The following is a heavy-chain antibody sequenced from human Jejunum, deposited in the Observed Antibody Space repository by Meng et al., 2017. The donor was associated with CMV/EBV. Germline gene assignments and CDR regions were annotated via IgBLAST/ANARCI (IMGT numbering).Heavy chain of an antibody. CDR1: YW. V-gene: IGHV3-74*01. Sequence: YWMDWVRQVPGKGLVWVSLINSDGSNTSYADSVKGRFTISRDNAKNTLYLQMSSLRAEDTAVYYCARATYDYGSGTNYYYYGMDVWGQGTTVTVS. J-gene: IGHJ6*02. CDR2: INSDGSNT. D-gene: IGHD3-10*01. CDR3: ARATYDYGSGTNYYYYGMDV.